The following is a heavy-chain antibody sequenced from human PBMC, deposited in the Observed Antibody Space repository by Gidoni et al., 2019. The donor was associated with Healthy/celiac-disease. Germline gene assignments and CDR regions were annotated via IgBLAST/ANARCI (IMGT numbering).Heavy chain of an antibody. J-gene: IGHJ4*02. Sequence: EVQLVESGGGLVKPGGSLSLSCAASGFTFSSYSMNWVRQAPGKGLEWVSSISSSSSYIYYADSVKGRFTISRDDAKNSLYLQMNSLRAEDTAVYYCARDRYPSPGEYSKGLGFDYWGQGTLVTVSS. V-gene: IGHV3-21*01. CDR1: GFTFSSYS. CDR3: ARDRYPSPGEYSKGLGFDY. CDR2: ISSSSSYI. D-gene: IGHD4-4*01.